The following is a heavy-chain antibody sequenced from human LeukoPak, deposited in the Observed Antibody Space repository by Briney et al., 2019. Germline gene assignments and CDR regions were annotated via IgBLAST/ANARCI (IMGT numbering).Heavy chain of an antibody. CDR2: ISAYNGNT. CDR1: GYTFTSYG. CDR3: ARESDTAMVPYLDY. D-gene: IGHD5-18*01. V-gene: IGHV1-18*01. J-gene: IGHJ4*02. Sequence: GASVKVSCTASGYTFTSYGISWVRQAPGQGLEWMGWISAYNGNTNYAQKLQGRVTMTTDTSTSTAYMELRSLRSDDTAVYYCARESDTAMVPYLDYWGQGTLVTVSS.